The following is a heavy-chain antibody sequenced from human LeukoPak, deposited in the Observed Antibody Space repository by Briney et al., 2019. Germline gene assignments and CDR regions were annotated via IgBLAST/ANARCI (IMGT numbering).Heavy chain of an antibody. D-gene: IGHD6-19*01. CDR3: ARGGPSSGWHDFDY. CDR2: IYYSGST. Sequence: RSSETLSLTCTVSGGSISSGDYYWSWIRQPPGKGLEWIGYIYYSGSTYYNPSLKSRVTISVDTFKNQFSLKLSSVTAADTAVYYCARGGPSSGWHDFDYWGQGTLVTVSS. J-gene: IGHJ4*02. CDR1: GGSISSGDYY. V-gene: IGHV4-30-4*01.